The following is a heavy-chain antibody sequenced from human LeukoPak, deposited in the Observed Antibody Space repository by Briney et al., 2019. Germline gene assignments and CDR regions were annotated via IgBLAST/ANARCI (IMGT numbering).Heavy chain of an antibody. D-gene: IGHD3-10*01. Sequence: SETLSLTCTVSGGSISSSRYYWGWIRQPPGKGLEWIGSIYYSGSTYYNPSLKSRVTISVDTSKNQFSLKLSSVTAADTAVYYCARLRRGFLDYWGQGTLVTVSS. V-gene: IGHV4-39*01. J-gene: IGHJ4*02. CDR3: ARLRRGFLDY. CDR1: GGSISSSRYY. CDR2: IYYSGST.